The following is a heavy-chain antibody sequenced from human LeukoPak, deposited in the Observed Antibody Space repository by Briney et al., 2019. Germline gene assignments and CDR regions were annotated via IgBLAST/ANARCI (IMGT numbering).Heavy chain of an antibody. CDR1: GFTFSSYG. V-gene: IGHV3-30*03. J-gene: IGHJ4*02. D-gene: IGHD3-9*01. CDR2: ISYDGSNK. Sequence: GGSLRLSCAASGFTFSSYGMHWVRQAPGKGLEWVAVISYDGSNKYYADSVKGRFTISRDNSKNTLYLQMNSLRAEDTAVYYCARDQYYDILTGPLGYFDYWGQGTLVTVSS. CDR3: ARDQYYDILTGPLGYFDY.